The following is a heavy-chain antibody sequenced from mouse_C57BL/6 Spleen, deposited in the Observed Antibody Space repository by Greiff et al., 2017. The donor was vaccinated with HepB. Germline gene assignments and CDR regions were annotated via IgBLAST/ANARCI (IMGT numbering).Heavy chain of an antibody. CDR2: ISTYYGDA. D-gene: IGHD2-12*01. V-gene: IGHV1-67*01. CDR1: GYTFTDYA. Sequence: QVQLQQSGPELVRPGVSVKISCKGSGYTFTDYAMHWVKQSHAKSLEWIGVISTYYGDASYNQKFKDKATRTVDKSSSTAYMELARLTSEDSAVYYCARIRRGSYWYFDVWGTGTTVTVSS. CDR3: ARIRRGSYWYFDV. J-gene: IGHJ1*03.